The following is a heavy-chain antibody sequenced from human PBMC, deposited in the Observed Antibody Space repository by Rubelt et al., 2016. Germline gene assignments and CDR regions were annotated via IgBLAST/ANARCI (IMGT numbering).Heavy chain of an antibody. V-gene: IGHV4-38-2*02. CDR2: IYYSGST. CDR3: ARDRRMNGMDV. J-gene: IGHJ6*02. Sequence: VRESGPGLVKPSETLSLTCTVSGYSITSGYYWGWLRQSPGKGLEWIGSIYYSGSTYYNPSLKSRVTISVDTSKNQFSLKLSSVTAADTAVYYCARDRRMNGMDVWGQGTTVTVSS. CDR1: GYSITSGYY. D-gene: IGHD2-8*01.